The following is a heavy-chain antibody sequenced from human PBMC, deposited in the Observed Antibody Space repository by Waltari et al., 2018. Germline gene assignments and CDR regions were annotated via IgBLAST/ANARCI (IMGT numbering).Heavy chain of an antibody. J-gene: IGHJ6*03. CDR2: INPSGCST. V-gene: IGHV1-46*03. Sequence: QVQLVQSGAEVKKPGASVKVSCKASGYTFTRYYMHWVRQAPGQGLEWMGIINPSGCSTSYAQKFQGRVTMTRDTSTSTVYMELSSLGSEDTAVYYCAREGGAAGYYYYMDVWGKGTTVTVSS. CDR1: GYTFTRYY. CDR3: AREGGAAGYYYYMDV. D-gene: IGHD6-13*01.